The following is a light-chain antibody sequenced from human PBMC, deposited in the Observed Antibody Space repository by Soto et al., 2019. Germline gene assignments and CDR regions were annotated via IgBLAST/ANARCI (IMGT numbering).Light chain of an antibody. CDR2: ENY. Sequence: QSVLTRPPSVSAAPGQKVTISCSGSASNIGNNYVSWYQQLPGTAPKLLIYENYERPSGIPDRFSGSKSGTSATLGITGLQTGDEADYYCGAWDNSLTGGVFGGGTKLTVL. V-gene: IGLV1-51*02. CDR1: ASNIGNNY. J-gene: IGLJ2*01. CDR3: GAWDNSLTGGV.